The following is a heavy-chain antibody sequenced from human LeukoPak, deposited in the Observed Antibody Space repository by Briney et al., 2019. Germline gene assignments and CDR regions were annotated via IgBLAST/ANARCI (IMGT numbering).Heavy chain of an antibody. CDR3: TRSRITIFGVVTDFDY. J-gene: IGHJ4*02. D-gene: IGHD3-3*01. CDR1: GGSFSGYY. Sequence: PSETLSLTCAVYGGSFSGYYWSWIRQPPGKGLEWIGEINHSGSTNYNPSLKSRVTISVDTSKNQFSLKLSSVTAADTAVYYCTRSRITIFGVVTDFDYWGQGTLVTVSS. V-gene: IGHV4-34*01. CDR2: INHSGST.